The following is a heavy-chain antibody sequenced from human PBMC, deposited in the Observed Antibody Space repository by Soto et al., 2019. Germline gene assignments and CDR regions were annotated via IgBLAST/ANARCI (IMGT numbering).Heavy chain of an antibody. V-gene: IGHV4-34*01. CDR1: GGSFSGYY. J-gene: IGHJ4*02. CDR3: ATPNGVYS. Sequence: QVQLQQWGAGLLKPSETLSLTCAVYGGSFSGYYWSWIRQPPGKGLEWIGEIDHSGNTYYNPSLKSRGTISVDTSKSQFSLKLSSLTAADTAVYYCATPNGVYSWGQGTLVTVSS. CDR2: IDHSGNT. D-gene: IGHD2-8*01.